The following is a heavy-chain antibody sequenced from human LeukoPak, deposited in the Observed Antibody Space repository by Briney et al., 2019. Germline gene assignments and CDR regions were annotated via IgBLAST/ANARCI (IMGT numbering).Heavy chain of an antibody. Sequence: SVKVSCKASGGTFSSYAISWVRQAPGQGLEWMGGIIPIFGTANYAQKFQGRVTITADKSTSTAYMELSSLRSEDTAVYYCARDRGFFAVAGTGRWFDPWGQGTLVTVSS. CDR2: IIPIFGTA. J-gene: IGHJ5*02. CDR3: ARDRGFFAVAGTGRWFDP. D-gene: IGHD6-19*01. CDR1: GGTFSSYA. V-gene: IGHV1-69*06.